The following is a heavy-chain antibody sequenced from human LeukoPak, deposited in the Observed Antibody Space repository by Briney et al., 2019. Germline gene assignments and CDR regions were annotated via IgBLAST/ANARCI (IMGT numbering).Heavy chain of an antibody. CDR1: GFTFSNAW. V-gene: IGHV3-15*01. Sequence: GGSLRPSCAASGFTFSNAWMSWVRQAPGKGLEWVGRIKSKTDGGTTDYAAPVKGRFTISRDDSKNTLYLQMNSLKTEDTAVYYCTSRGYSGYDQGFDYWGQGTLVTVSS. CDR2: IKSKTDGGTT. D-gene: IGHD5-12*01. CDR3: TSRGYSGYDQGFDY. J-gene: IGHJ4*02.